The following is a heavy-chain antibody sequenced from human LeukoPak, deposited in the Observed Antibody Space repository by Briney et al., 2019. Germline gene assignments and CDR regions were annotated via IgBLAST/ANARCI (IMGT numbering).Heavy chain of an antibody. Sequence: AASVKVSCKASGYTFTNYGISWVRQAPGQGLEWMGWISAYNGSTNYAQKLQGRVTMTTDTSTSTAYMELRSLRSDDTAVYYCARDYYDSSGYAECFQHWGQGTLVTVSS. CDR3: ARDYYDSSGYAECFQH. CDR1: GYTFTNYG. V-gene: IGHV1-18*01. J-gene: IGHJ1*01. CDR2: ISAYNGST. D-gene: IGHD3-22*01.